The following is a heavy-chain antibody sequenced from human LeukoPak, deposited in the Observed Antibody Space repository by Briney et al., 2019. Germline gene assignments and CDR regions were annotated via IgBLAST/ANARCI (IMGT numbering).Heavy chain of an antibody. D-gene: IGHD2-21*01. J-gene: IGHJ4*02. CDR3: ARLFGSDGY. CDR1: GFTFSSYG. V-gene: IGHV3-48*01. CDR2: ISSNGDVT. Sequence: GGSLRLSCAGSGFTFSSYGMDWVRQAPGKGLEWAAYISSNGDVTHYADSVKGRFTISRDNAKNLLYLQMNSLRAEDTAVYYCARLFGSDGYWGQGTLVTVSS.